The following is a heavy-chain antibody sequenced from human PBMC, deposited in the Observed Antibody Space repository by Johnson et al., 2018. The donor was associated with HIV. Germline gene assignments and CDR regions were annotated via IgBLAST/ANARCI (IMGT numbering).Heavy chain of an antibody. Sequence: QVQLVESGGGVVQPGRSLRLSCAASGFAFSSYGMHWVRQAPGKGLEWVAIISYDGSNKYYADSVKGRFTIPRDNSKNTLYLQMNSLRAEDTAVYYCAKAGAVAGPGIDAFDIWGQGTMVTVSS. CDR3: AKAGAVAGPGIDAFDI. V-gene: IGHV3-30*18. CDR2: ISYDGSNK. J-gene: IGHJ3*02. D-gene: IGHD6-19*01. CDR1: GFAFSSYG.